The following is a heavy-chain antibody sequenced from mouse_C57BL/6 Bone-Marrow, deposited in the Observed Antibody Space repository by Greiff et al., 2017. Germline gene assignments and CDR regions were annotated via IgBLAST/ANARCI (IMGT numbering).Heavy chain of an antibody. CDR2: IDPEDGET. CDR3: ARPLYGSSYDYAMDY. CDR1: GFNIKDYY. D-gene: IGHD1-1*01. V-gene: IGHV14-2*01. J-gene: IGHJ4*01. Sequence: VQLKESGAELVKPGASVKLSCTASGFNIKDYYMHWVKQRTEQGLEWIGRIDPEDGETKYAPKFQGKAPIPSDPSSNTAYLQLSSLTSEDTAVYYCARPLYGSSYDYAMDYGGQGTSVTVSS.